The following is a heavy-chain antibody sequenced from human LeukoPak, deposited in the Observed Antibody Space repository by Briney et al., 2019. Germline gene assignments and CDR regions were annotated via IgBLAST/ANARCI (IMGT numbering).Heavy chain of an antibody. CDR1: GFTFSSYA. J-gene: IGHJ4*02. V-gene: IGHV3-21*01. D-gene: IGHD3-3*01. Sequence: PGGSLRLSCAASGFTFSSYAMHWVRQAPGTGLERVSSISSSGSFFYYADSVKGRFTISRDNAKNSLYLQMNSLRVEDTAVYFCARGLFGVINPTDYWGQGTLVTVSS. CDR2: ISSSGSFF. CDR3: ARGLFGVINPTDY.